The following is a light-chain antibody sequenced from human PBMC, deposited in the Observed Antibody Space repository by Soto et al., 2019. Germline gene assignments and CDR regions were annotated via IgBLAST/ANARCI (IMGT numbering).Light chain of an antibody. CDR2: GTS. CDR3: QQYTSSPPMST. Sequence: DIVLTQSPGTLSLSPGERATLSCRASQSISNRYLAWYHQKPGQAPRLLIYGTSNRATGIPDRFSGSGSGTDFTLTISRPEPEDFALYYCQQYTSSPPMSTFGQGTRLEI. V-gene: IGKV3-20*01. CDR1: QSISNRY. J-gene: IGKJ2*01.